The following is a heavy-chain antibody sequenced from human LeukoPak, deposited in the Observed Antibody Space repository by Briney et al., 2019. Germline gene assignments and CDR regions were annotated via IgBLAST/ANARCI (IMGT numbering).Heavy chain of an antibody. J-gene: IGHJ4*02. Sequence: SETLSLTCAVYGGSFSGYYWSWIRQPPGKGLEWIGEINHSGSTNHNPSLKSRVTISVDTSKNQFSLKLSSVTAADTAVYYCARGRRLIVVVPAAIGSFDYWGQGTLVTVSS. CDR2: INHSGST. CDR3: ARGRRLIVVVPAAIGSFDY. CDR1: GGSFSGYY. D-gene: IGHD2-2*02. V-gene: IGHV4-34*01.